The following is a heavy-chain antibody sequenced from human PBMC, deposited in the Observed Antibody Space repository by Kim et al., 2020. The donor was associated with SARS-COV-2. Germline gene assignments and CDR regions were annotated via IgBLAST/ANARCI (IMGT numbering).Heavy chain of an antibody. Sequence: SVKVSCKASGGTFSSYAISWVRQAPGQGLEWMGGIIPIFGTANYAQKFQGRVTITADESTSTAYMELSSLRSEDTAVYYCARAVLDDILTGYFGPGIHYYYYYGMDVWGQGTTVTVSS. D-gene: IGHD3-9*01. V-gene: IGHV1-69*13. CDR2: IIPIFGTA. J-gene: IGHJ6*02. CDR3: ARAVLDDILTGYFGPGIHYYYYYGMDV. CDR1: GGTFSSYA.